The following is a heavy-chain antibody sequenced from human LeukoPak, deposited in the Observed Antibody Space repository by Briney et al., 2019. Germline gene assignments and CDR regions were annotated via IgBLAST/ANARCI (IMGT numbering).Heavy chain of an antibody. CDR2: MNPNSDNT. Sequence: GASVKVSCKASGYTFTSYDINWVRQATGQGLEWMGWMNPNSDNTGYAQKFQGRVTMTRNTSINTAYMELSSLRFEDPAVYYCALGGSDGGFDYWGQGTLVTVSS. CDR1: GYTFTSYD. CDR3: ALGGSDGGFDY. J-gene: IGHJ4*02. D-gene: IGHD3-16*01. V-gene: IGHV1-8*01.